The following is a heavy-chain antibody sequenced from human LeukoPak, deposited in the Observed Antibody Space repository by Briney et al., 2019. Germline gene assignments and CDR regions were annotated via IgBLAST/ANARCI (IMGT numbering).Heavy chain of an antibody. D-gene: IGHD4-17*01. CDR1: GGSISGYY. Sequence: SETLSLTCTVSGGSISGYYWSWIRQPAGKGLEWIGRTHTSGTTYYNPSLKSRVTMSVDTSKNQFSLKLSSGTAADTAIYYCAGEDDYGDIYFDSWGQGTLVTVSS. V-gene: IGHV4-4*07. J-gene: IGHJ4*02. CDR3: AGEDDYGDIYFDS. CDR2: THTSGTT.